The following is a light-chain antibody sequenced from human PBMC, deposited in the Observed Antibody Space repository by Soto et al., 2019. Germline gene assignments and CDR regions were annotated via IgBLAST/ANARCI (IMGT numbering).Light chain of an antibody. V-gene: IGKV3-20*01. Sequence: EIVLTQSPGTLSLSPGERATLSCRASQSVSSSYLAWYQQKPGQAPRLLIYGASSRDTGIPDRFSGSGSGTDFTLTISRLEREDFAVYYCQQYGSSPYTFGQGTKLEIK. CDR1: QSVSSSY. CDR2: GAS. J-gene: IGKJ2*01. CDR3: QQYGSSPYT.